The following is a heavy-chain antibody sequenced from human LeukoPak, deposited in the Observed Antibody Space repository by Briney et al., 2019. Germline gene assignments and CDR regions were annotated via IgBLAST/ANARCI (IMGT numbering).Heavy chain of an antibody. CDR3: ARRYGDYVNWYFDL. CDR1: GGSISSYY. V-gene: IGHV4-59*01. J-gene: IGHJ2*01. CDR2: IYYSGST. D-gene: IGHD4-17*01. Sequence: TSETLSLTCTVSGGSISSYYWSWIRQHPGKGLEWIGYIYYSGSTYYNPSLKSRVTISVDTSKNQFSLKLSSVTAADTAVYYCARRYGDYVNWYFDLWGRGTLVTVSS.